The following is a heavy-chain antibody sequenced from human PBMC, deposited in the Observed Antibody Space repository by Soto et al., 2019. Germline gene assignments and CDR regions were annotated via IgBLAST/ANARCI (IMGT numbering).Heavy chain of an antibody. CDR1: GGSISSGGYY. J-gene: IGHJ5*02. V-gene: IGHV4-31*03. D-gene: IGHD1-26*01. CDR3: AGIYSGSPGGTLRS. Sequence: QVQLQESGPGLVKPSQTLSLTCTVSGGSISSGGYYWSWIRQHPGKGLEWIGYIYYRGSTSYNPSLQRRVTISVATSKIQFSLKLSSVTAADTAVYYCAGIYSGSPGGTLRSWGQGTLVTVSS. CDR2: IYYRGST.